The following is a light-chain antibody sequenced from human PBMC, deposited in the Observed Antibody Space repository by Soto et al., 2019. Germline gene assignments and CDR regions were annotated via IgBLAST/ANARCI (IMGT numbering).Light chain of an antibody. CDR2: EVN. J-gene: IGLJ1*01. CDR1: SSDIGGYNS. Sequence: QSALTQPPSASGSPGQSVTISCTGTSSDIGGYNSVSWYQQHPGKAPRLMIYEVNKRPSGVPDRFSGSKSGYTASLTVSGLQTEDEAEYYCGSYTDTTYVFGTGTKLTVL. CDR3: GSYTDTTYV. V-gene: IGLV2-8*01.